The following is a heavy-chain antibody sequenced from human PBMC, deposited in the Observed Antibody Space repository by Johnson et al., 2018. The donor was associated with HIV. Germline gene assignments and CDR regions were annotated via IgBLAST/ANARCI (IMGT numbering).Heavy chain of an antibody. V-gene: IGHV3-30*14. Sequence: QVQLVESGGGVVQPGRSLRLSCAASGFTFSSYTMHWVRQAPGKGLEWVAVISYDGKNKDYADPVKGRFTLSRDNSKNTLNLQMNSLRAEDTAVYYCAAGDSHGGAFDIWGQGTMVTVSS. D-gene: IGHD2-21*02. J-gene: IGHJ3*02. CDR3: AAGDSHGGAFDI. CDR2: ISYDGKNK. CDR1: GFTFSSYT.